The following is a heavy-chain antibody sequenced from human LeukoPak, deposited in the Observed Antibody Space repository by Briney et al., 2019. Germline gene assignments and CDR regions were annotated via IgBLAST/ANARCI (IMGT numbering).Heavy chain of an antibody. J-gene: IGHJ6*03. Sequence: PGGSLRLSCAASGFTFSSYAMSWVRQAPGKGLEWVSAISGSGGSTYYADSVKGRFTISRDNAKNSLYLQMNTLRPEDTAVYYCAREGGSYYYMDVWGKGTTVTVSS. CDR2: ISGSGGST. V-gene: IGHV3-23*01. CDR3: AREGGSYYYMDV. D-gene: IGHD6-6*01. CDR1: GFTFSSYA.